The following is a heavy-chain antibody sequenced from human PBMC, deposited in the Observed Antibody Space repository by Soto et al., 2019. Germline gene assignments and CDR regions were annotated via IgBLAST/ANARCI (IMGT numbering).Heavy chain of an antibody. CDR3: AREVVAAAPEYNYYYYYGMDV. D-gene: IGHD2-2*01. CDR1: GGSISSGGYY. V-gene: IGHV4-31*03. CDR2: IYYSGST. Sequence: SETLSLTCTVSGGSISSGGYYWSWIRQHPGKGLAWIGYIYYSGSTYYNPSLKSRVTISVDTSKNQFSLKLSSVTAADTAVYYCAREVVAAAPEYNYYYYYGMDVWGQGTTVTVSS. J-gene: IGHJ6*02.